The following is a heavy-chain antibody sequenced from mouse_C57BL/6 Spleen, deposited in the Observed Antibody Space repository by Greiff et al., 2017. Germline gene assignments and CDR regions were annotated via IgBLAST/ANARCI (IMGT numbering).Heavy chain of an antibody. Sequence: VQLKQSGTVLARPGASVKMSCKTSGYTFTSYWMHWVNQRPGRCLEWIGAIYPGNSDTSSNQKFKGKAKLTAVPYASTAYMELSSLTNEDSAVYYCTRCGITTVVAPFDYWGQGTTLTVSS. J-gene: IGHJ2*01. CDR3: TRCGITTVVAPFDY. V-gene: IGHV1-5*01. D-gene: IGHD1-1*01. CDR2: IYPGNSDT. CDR1: GYTFTSYW.